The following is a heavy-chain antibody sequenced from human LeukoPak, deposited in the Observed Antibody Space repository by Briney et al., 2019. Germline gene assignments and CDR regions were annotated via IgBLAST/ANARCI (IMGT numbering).Heavy chain of an antibody. J-gene: IGHJ4*02. CDR3: ENGGFALAGGTPNY. CDR2: ISSNGCST. Sequence: GGPVSLLRAVSGLPFSILAMHWVPEPPGKGGVDGSDISSNGCSTYYANSVKDRFTSSRDNSKNTLYLQMSSLSAEDMAEYAGENGGFALAGGTPNYWGQETLVTVSS. CDR1: GLPFSILA. D-gene: IGHD4-23*01. V-gene: IGHV3-64*01.